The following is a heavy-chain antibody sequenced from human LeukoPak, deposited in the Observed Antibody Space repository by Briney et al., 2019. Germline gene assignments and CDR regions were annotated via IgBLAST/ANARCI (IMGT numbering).Heavy chain of an antibody. CDR2: IDTANGNT. V-gene: IGHV1-3*04. Sequence: GASVKVSCKASGYTFTNYAVNWVRQAPGQRLEWMGWIDTANGNTKYSQKFQGRATISRDASANTAYMELSSLGSEDAAVYYCARGPPNWGYDYWGPGTLVTVSS. D-gene: IGHD7-27*01. CDR1: GYTFTNYA. J-gene: IGHJ4*02. CDR3: ARGPPNWGYDY.